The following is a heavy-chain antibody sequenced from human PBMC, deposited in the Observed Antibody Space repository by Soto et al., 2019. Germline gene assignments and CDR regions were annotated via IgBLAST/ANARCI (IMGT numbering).Heavy chain of an antibody. J-gene: IGHJ4*02. CDR1: GFTFNDYY. CDR2: ISSSSGYT. D-gene: IGHD4-17*01. Sequence: QVQLVESGGGLVKPGGSLRLSCVASGFTFNDYYMSWIRQAPGKGLEWVSYISSSSGYTNYADSVKGRFTISRDNARNSLYLQMNSLSAEDTAVYYCARGGTTVTDFWGQGTLVTVSS. CDR3: ARGGTTVTDF. V-gene: IGHV3-11*06.